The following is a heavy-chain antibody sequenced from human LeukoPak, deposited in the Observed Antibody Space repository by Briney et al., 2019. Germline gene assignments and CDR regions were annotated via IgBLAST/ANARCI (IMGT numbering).Heavy chain of an antibody. Sequence: PSETLSLTCTVSGGSISSYYWSWIRQPAGKGLEWIGRIYTSGSTNYNPSLKSRVTMSVDTSKNQFSLKLSSVTAADTAVYYWARDGYYYDSSGYYYGDYFDYWGQGTLVTVSS. V-gene: IGHV4-4*07. D-gene: IGHD3-22*01. J-gene: IGHJ4*02. CDR2: IYTSGST. CDR1: GGSISSYY. CDR3: ARDGYYYDSSGYYYGDYFDY.